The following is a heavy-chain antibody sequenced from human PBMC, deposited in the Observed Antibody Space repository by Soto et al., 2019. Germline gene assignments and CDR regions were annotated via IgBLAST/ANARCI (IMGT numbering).Heavy chain of an antibody. J-gene: IGHJ6*02. V-gene: IGHV3-7*05. CDR1: GFTFSSYW. D-gene: IGHD6-19*01. Sequence: GGSLRLSCAASGFTFSSYWMSWVRQAPGKGLEWVANIKQDGSEKYYVDSVKGRFTISRDNAKNSLYLQMNSLRAEDTAVYYCARGVGAYSSGWFVGYYYGMDVWGQGTTGTVSS. CDR3: ARGVGAYSSGWFVGYYYGMDV. CDR2: IKQDGSEK.